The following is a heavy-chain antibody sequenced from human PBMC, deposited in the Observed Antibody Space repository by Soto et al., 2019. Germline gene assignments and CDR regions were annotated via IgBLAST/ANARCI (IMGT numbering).Heavy chain of an antibody. CDR2: ISAYNGNT. V-gene: IGHV1-18*01. D-gene: IGHD6-19*01. CDR3: ARNGQWPQTRAWFDP. Sequence: ASVKVSCKASGYTFTSYGISWVRQAPGQGLEWMGWISAYNGNTNYAQKLQGRVTMTTDTSTSTAYMELRSLRSDDTAVYYCARNGQWPQTRAWFDPLGQGTLLTVSS. CDR1: GYTFTSYG. J-gene: IGHJ5*02.